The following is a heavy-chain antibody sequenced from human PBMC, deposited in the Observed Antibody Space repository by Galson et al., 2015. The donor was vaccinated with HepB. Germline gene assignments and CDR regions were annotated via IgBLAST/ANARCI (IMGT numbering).Heavy chain of an antibody. CDR1: GFSFDEYG. CDR2: ISWNGDSR. J-gene: IGHJ5*02. Sequence: SLRLSCAASGFSFDEYGMSWVRQVPGKGLEWVSGISWNGDSRNYAGSVRGRFTISRDNAKNSLYLQMSSLSADDTAVYHCARDRRCTQTRCWTERVQFDTWGQGALVTVSS. CDR3: ARDRRCTQTRCWTERVQFDT. V-gene: IGHV3-20*01. D-gene: IGHD2-2*01.